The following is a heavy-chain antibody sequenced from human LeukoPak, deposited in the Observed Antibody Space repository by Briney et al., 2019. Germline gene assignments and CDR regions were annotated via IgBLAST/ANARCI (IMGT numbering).Heavy chain of an antibody. V-gene: IGHV4-34*01. CDR3: ASARIARFPYF. J-gene: IGHJ4*01. CDR2: IQHSGST. Sequence: LSLTCAVYGRSFSSYYRSCVRHPPGKGLEWIEEIQHSGSTNYNPSLKSRVTISVEHSKKRFYLKLNLISAEDTAVYYCASARIARFPYF. D-gene: IGHD3-10*01. CDR1: GRSFSSYY.